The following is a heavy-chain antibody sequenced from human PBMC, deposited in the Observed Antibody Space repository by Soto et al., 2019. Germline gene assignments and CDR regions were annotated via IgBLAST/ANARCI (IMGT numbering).Heavy chain of an antibody. CDR2: IYSGGST. CDR1: GFTVSSNY. Sequence: PGGSLRLSCAASGFTVSSNYMSWVRQAPGKGLEWVSVIYSGGSTYYADSVKGRFTISRDNSKNTLYLQMNSLRAEDTAVCYCAVIAAAEDPLDYWGQGTLVTVSS. CDR3: AVIAAAEDPLDY. D-gene: IGHD6-13*01. J-gene: IGHJ4*02. V-gene: IGHV3-53*01.